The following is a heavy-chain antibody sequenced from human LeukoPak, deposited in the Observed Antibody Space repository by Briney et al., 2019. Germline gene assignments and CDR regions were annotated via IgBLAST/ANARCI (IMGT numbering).Heavy chain of an antibody. CDR1: RFSFSNYA. CDR2: MSYDGGSK. V-gene: IGHV3-30*04. CDR3: AREGGFCSGGSCYPLDAFDI. D-gene: IGHD2-15*01. J-gene: IGHJ3*02. Sequence: GGSLRLSCAASRFSFSNYAMHWVRQVPGKGLEWVGVMSYDGGSKYYADSVKGRFTISRDNSKNTLYLEMNSLRIEDTAVYYCAREGGFCSGGSCYPLDAFDIWGQGTMVTVSP.